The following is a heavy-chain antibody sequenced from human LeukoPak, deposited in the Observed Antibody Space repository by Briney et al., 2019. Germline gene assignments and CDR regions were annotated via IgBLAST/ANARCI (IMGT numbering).Heavy chain of an antibody. D-gene: IGHD2-21*02. CDR3: ARDYDGGDGFFDY. CDR2: ISSSSNFI. V-gene: IGHV3-21*01. CDR1: GFTFSIYS. J-gene: IGHJ4*02. Sequence: PGESLRLSCAASGFTFSIYSMNWVRQAPGKGLEWVSSISSSSNFIYYADSVKGRFTISRDNAKNSLYLQMNSLRAEDTAVYYCARDYDGGDGFFDYWGQGILVTVSS.